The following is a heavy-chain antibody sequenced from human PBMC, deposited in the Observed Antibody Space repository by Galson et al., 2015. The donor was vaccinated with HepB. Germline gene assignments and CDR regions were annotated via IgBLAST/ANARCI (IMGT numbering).Heavy chain of an antibody. Sequence: SLRLSCAASGFTFSSYSMNWVRQAPGKGLEWVSSISSSSSYIYYADSVKGRFTISRDNAKNSLYLQMNSLRAEDTAVYYCARVKGLYYMDVWGKGTTVTVSS. V-gene: IGHV3-21*01. J-gene: IGHJ6*03. CDR1: GFTFSSYS. CDR2: ISSSSSYI. CDR3: ARVKGLYYMDV.